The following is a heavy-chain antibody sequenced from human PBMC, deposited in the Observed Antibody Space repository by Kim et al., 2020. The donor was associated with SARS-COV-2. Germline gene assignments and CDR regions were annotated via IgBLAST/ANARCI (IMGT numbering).Heavy chain of an antibody. CDR3: VHDMAVTTSGLDY. J-gene: IGHJ4*02. Sequence: GGSLRLSCAASGFTFDDYAMHWVRQAPGKGLEWVSGISWNSGTIGDADSVKGRLTTFSDNATNSLYLQLNSMLVDDTAVYYCVHDMAVTTSGLDYCGQGT. CDR1: GFTFDDYA. V-gene: IGHV3-9*01. D-gene: IGHD3-10*02. CDR2: ISWNSGTI.